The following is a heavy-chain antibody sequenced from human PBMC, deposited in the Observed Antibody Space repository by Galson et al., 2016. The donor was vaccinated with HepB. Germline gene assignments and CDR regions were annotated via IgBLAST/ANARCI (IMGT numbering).Heavy chain of an antibody. Sequence: TLSLTCTVSGDSISYGGDSYWSWLRQHPDKGLEWIGYIYYNGRTDYNPSLKSRGTMSLDTSKNQLSLKLTSVTAADTSVYYCSRLRDGDSSGWADYFDHWGQGTLVTVPS. V-gene: IGHV4-31*03. CDR1: GDSISYGGDSY. CDR3: SRLRDGDSSGWADYFDH. D-gene: IGHD6-19*01. J-gene: IGHJ4*02. CDR2: IYYNGRT.